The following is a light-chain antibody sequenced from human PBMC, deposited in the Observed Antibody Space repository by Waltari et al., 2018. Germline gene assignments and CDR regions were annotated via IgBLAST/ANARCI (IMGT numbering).Light chain of an antibody. V-gene: IGLV3-27*01. CDR1: ILTQKY. J-gene: IGLJ2*01. CDR3: SSYGGRYTLI. Sequence: SYELTQPSSVSVSPGQTARITCSGDILTQKYARWFQQKPGQAPVVVIYKDTEGPSGTPERFSGSSSGTTVTLTISGAQAEDEADYYCSSYGGRYTLIFGGGTKLTVL. CDR2: KDT.